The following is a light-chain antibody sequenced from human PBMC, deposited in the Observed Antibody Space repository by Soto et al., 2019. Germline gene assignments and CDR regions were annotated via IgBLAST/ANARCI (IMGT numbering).Light chain of an antibody. CDR3: QQYGSSPPIT. Sequence: EIVLTQSPGTLSLSPGERATLSCRASQPVSGGYIAWYQQKPGQAPRLLIYGASSRATGIPDRFSGSGSGTDFTLTISRLEPEDFAVYYCQQYGSSPPITFGQGTRLEIK. CDR1: QPVSGGY. V-gene: IGKV3-20*01. J-gene: IGKJ5*01. CDR2: GAS.